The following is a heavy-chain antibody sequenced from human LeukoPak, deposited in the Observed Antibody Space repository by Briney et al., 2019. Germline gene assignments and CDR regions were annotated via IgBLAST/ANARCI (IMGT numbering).Heavy chain of an antibody. V-gene: IGHV3-7*01. D-gene: IGHD2-2*01. Sequence: TGGSLRLSCAASGFTFSTYWMSCVRQAPGKGLEWVANIKQDGSEKYYVDSVKGRFTISRDNAENSLYLQMNSLRAEDTAVYYCARDRYCSSTSCYIGNFDSWGQGTLVTVSS. CDR3: ARDRYCSSTSCYIGNFDS. CDR1: GFTFSTYW. J-gene: IGHJ4*02. CDR2: IKQDGSEK.